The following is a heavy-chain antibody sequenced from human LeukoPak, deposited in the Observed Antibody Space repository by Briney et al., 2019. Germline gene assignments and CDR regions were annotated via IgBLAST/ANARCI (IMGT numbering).Heavy chain of an antibody. CDR2: INHSGST. CDR1: GTSLSTYY. CDR3: ASGPDFDY. Sequence: PSETLSLTCTVYGTSLSTYYWGWIRQSPGKGLEWIGEINHSGSTNDNPSLKSRVTISVDTSKNQFSLKLSSVTAADTSVYYCASGPDFDYWGQGSLVTVSS. J-gene: IGHJ4*02. V-gene: IGHV4-34*01.